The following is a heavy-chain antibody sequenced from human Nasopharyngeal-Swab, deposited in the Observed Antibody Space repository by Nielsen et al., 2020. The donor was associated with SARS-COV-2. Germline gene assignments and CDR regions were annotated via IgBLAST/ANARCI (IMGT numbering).Heavy chain of an antibody. D-gene: IGHD3-10*01. CDR3: ARDYYGSGSYLYYYYGMDV. CDR1: GFTFSSYA. J-gene: IGHJ6*02. V-gene: IGHV3-21*01. CDR2: ISSSSSYI. Sequence: GGSLRLSCAASGFTFSSYAMSWVRQAPGKGLEWVSSISSSSSYIYYADSVKGRFTISRDNAKNSLYLQMNSLRAEDTAVYYCARDYYGSGSYLYYYYGMDVWGQGTTVTVSS.